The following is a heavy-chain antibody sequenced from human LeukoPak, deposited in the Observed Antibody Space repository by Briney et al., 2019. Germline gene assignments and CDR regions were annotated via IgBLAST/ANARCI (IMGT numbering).Heavy chain of an antibody. D-gene: IGHD3-3*01. CDR3: ARVGTTYYDFWSGYYPIPYFDY. CDR2: IYYSGST. Sequence: NPSQTLSLTCTVSGGSISSGGYYWSWIRQHPGKGLEWIGYIYYSGSTYYNPSLKSRVTISVDTSKNQLSLKLSSVTAADTAVYYCARVGTTYYDFWSGYYPIPYFDYWGQGTLVTVSS. V-gene: IGHV4-31*03. CDR1: GGSISSGGYY. J-gene: IGHJ4*02.